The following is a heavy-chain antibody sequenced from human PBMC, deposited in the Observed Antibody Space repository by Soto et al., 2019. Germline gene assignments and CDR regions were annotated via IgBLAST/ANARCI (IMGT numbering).Heavy chain of an antibody. CDR1: GFTFSSYS. V-gene: IGHV3-21*01. J-gene: IGHJ4*02. Sequence: GESLKISCAASGFTFSSYSMNWVRQAPGKGLEWVSSISSSSSYIYYADSVKGRFTISRDNAKNSLYLQMNSLRAEDTAVYYCARDRGDSLDYWGQGTLVTVSS. D-gene: IGHD3-16*01. CDR2: ISSSSSYI. CDR3: ARDRGDSLDY.